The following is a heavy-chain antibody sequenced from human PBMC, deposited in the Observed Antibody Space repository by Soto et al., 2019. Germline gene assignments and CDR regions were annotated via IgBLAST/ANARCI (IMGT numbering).Heavy chain of an antibody. Sequence: QVQLVQSGAEVKKPGASVKVSCKASGYTFTGYYMHWVRQAPGQGLEWMGWINPNSGGTNYAQKFQGWVTMTRDTSISTASMEMSRLRSDDTAVYYCARSGGTGDYYYMDVWGKGTKVTVSS. CDR1: GYTFTGYY. J-gene: IGHJ6*03. D-gene: IGHD2-15*01. CDR2: INPNSGGT. V-gene: IGHV1-2*04. CDR3: ARSGGTGDYYYMDV.